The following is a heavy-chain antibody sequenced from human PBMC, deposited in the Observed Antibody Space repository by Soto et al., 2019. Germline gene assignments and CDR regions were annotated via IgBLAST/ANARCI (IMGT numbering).Heavy chain of an antibody. Sequence: GGSLRLSCAASGFTFSSYAMHWVRQAPGKGLEWVAVISYDGSNKYYADSVKGRFTISRDNSKNTLYLQMNSLRAEDTAVYYCARPTGRPMTTYYFDYWGQGTLVTVSS. J-gene: IGHJ4*02. V-gene: IGHV3-30*04. CDR2: ISYDGSNK. CDR1: GFTFSSYA. D-gene: IGHD4-17*01. CDR3: ARPTGRPMTTYYFDY.